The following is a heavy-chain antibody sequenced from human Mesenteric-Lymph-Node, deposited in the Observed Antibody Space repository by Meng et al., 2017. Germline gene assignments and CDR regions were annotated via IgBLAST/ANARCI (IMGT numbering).Heavy chain of an antibody. D-gene: IGHD1-7*01. J-gene: IGHJ4*02. CDR1: GFTVSSNY. CDR3: ARDSPDELSDY. CDR2: IYSGGST. Sequence: GESLKISCAASGFTVSSNYMSWVRQAPGKGLEWVSVIYSGGSTYYADSVKGRFTISRDNSKNTLYLQMNSLRAEDTAVYYCARDSPDELSDYWGQGTLVTVSS. V-gene: IGHV3-53*01.